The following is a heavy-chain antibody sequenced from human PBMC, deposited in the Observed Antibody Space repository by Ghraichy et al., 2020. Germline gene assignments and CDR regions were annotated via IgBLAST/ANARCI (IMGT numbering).Heavy chain of an antibody. Sequence: ASVKVSCKASGYTFIGYYMHWVRQAPGQGLEWMGRINPNSGGTCYARKFQGRVTMTRDTSISTAYMELSSLRSDDAAVYHCARDGSSTAPTSWVYYYMDVWGKGTTVTVSS. D-gene: IGHD6-6*01. CDR2: INPNSGGT. CDR1: GYTFIGYY. J-gene: IGHJ6*03. V-gene: IGHV1-2*06. CDR3: ARDGSSTAPTSWVYYYMDV.